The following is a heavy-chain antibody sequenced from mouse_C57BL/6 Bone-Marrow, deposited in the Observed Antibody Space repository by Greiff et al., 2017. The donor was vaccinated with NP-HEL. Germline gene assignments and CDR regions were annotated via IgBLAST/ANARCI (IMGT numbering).Heavy chain of an antibody. CDR1: GYSITSGYY. CDR3: ARGYGNYEFAY. D-gene: IGHD2-1*01. V-gene: IGHV3-6*01. Sequence: EVKLMESGPGLVKPSQSLSLTCSVTGYSITSGYYWNWIRQRPGNKLEWMGYISYDGSNNYNPSLKNRISITRDTSKNQFFLKLNSVTTEDTATYYCARGYGNYEFAYWGQGTLVTVSA. J-gene: IGHJ3*01. CDR2: ISYDGSN.